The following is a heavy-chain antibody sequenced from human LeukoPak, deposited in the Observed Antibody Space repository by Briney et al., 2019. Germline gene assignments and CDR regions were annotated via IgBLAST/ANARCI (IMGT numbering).Heavy chain of an antibody. J-gene: IGHJ6*03. CDR1: GGSISSYY. D-gene: IGHD3-10*01. CDR2: IYYSGST. V-gene: IGHV4-59*08. CDR3: ATGTLTMVRGVRYYYYYMDV. Sequence: PSETLSLTCTVSGGSISSYYWSWIWQPPGKGLEWIGYIYYSGSTNYNPSLKSRVTISVDTSKNQFSLKLSSVTAADTAVYYCATGTLTMVRGVRYYYYYMDVWGKGTTVTVSS.